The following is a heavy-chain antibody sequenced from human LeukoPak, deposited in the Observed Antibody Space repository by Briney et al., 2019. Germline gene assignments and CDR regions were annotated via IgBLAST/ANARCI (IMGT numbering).Heavy chain of an antibody. Sequence: GSLRLSCVASGFTFNNAWMSCIRQAPGKGLEWIGEVNLQGGTNYNPSLLRRVAISVDTSANHVSLQMTSVTAADTAVYYCAREGGSYRPLDYSGQGTLVTVSS. CDR1: GFTFNNAW. CDR2: VNLQGGT. D-gene: IGHD3-16*02. J-gene: IGHJ4*02. CDR3: AREGGSYRPLDY. V-gene: IGHV4-34*01.